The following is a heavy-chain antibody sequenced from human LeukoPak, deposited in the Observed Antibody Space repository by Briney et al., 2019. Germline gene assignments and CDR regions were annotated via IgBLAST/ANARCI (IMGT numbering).Heavy chain of an antibody. Sequence: GGSLRLSCAASGFTFSSYSMNWVRQAPGKGLEWVSSISSSSSYIYYADSVKGRFTISRDNAKNSLYLQMNSLRAEDTAVYYCARGSARDSSGYYYDPLGYWGQGTLVTVSS. J-gene: IGHJ4*02. CDR3: ARGSARDSSGYYYDPLGY. CDR1: GFTFSSYS. V-gene: IGHV3-21*01. CDR2: ISSSSSYI. D-gene: IGHD3-22*01.